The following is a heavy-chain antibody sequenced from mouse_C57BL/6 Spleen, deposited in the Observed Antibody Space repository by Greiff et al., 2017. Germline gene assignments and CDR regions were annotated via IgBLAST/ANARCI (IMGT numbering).Heavy chain of an antibody. CDR3: ARDTYGSSFWYFDV. J-gene: IGHJ1*03. Sequence: EVKLMESGGGLVKPGGSLKLSCAASGFTFSSYAMSWVRQTPEKRLEWVATISDGGSYTYYPDNVKGRFTISRDNAKNNLYLQMSHLKSEDTAMYYCARDTYGSSFWYFDVWGTGTTVTVSS. V-gene: IGHV5-4*01. CDR1: GFTFSSYA. CDR2: ISDGGSYT. D-gene: IGHD1-1*01.